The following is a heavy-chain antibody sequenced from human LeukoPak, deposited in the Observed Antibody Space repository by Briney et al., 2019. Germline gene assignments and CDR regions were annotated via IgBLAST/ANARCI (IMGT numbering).Heavy chain of an antibody. D-gene: IGHD5-18*01. CDR1: GFTFDDDA. J-gene: IGHJ4*02. Sequence: GGSLRLSCAASGFTFDDDAMHWVRQAPGKGLEWVSGISWNSGSIGYADSVKGRFTISRDNAKNSLYLQMNSLRAEDTALYYCAKDMGGYSYGSPFDYWGQGTLVTVSS. CDR3: AKDMGGYSYGSPFDY. V-gene: IGHV3-9*01. CDR2: ISWNSGSI.